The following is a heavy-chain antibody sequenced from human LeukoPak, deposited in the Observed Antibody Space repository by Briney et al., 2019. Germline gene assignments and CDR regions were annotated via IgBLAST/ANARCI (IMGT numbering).Heavy chain of an antibody. Sequence: PGGSLTLSCAASGFTFSSYAMHWVRQAPGKGLEWVAVISYDGSNKYYADSVKGRFTISRDNSKNTLYLQMNSLRAEDTAVYYCAREDSPSGYDPLDYWGQGTLVTVSS. CDR1: GFTFSSYA. D-gene: IGHD5-12*01. CDR2: ISYDGSNK. CDR3: AREDSPSGYDPLDY. V-gene: IGHV3-30-3*01. J-gene: IGHJ4*02.